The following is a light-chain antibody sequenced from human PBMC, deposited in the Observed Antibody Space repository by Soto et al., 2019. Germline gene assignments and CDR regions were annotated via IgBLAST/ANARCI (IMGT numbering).Light chain of an antibody. CDR1: QSVISSY. CDR2: GAS. CDR3: QQYGSSPLT. Sequence: EIVLTQSPGTLSLSPGERATLSCRASQSVISSYLAWYQQKPGQAPRLLIYGASSRATGIPDRFSGSWSGTDFTLTISRLEPDDFAVYYCQQYGSSPLTCGGGTKVEIK. V-gene: IGKV3-20*01. J-gene: IGKJ4*01.